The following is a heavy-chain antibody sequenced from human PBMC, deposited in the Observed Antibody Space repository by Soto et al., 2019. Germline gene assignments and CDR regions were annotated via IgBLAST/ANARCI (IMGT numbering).Heavy chain of an antibody. CDR2: INPRSGDT. Sequence: QVQLVQSGAEVKKPGASVKVSCKASGYTFIGYYIHWVRQAPGQGLEWMGRINPRSGDTTYAQKFQGRLTTTRDTSISTAYMELSSLRSDDTAVYYCGRDGVGATPLGWFDPWGQGSLVTVSS. D-gene: IGHD1-26*01. J-gene: IGHJ5*02. CDR3: GRDGVGATPLGWFDP. CDR1: GYTFIGYY. V-gene: IGHV1-2*06.